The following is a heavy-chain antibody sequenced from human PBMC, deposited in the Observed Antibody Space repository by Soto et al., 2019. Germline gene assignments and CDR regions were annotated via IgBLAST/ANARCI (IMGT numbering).Heavy chain of an antibody. CDR3: ARGNCKYGYFDY. J-gene: IGHJ4*02. Sequence: QVQLVESGGGVVQPGRSLRLSCVASGFSFSSSGMHWVRQAPGKGLQWVAVIWHDGGNKYNADSVKGRLSISRDNSKNTIYLQMNSLRVEDTAVYYCARGNCKYGYFDYWGQGTLVTVSS. CDR1: GFSFSSSG. D-gene: IGHD1-7*01. CDR2: IWHDGGNK. V-gene: IGHV3-33*01.